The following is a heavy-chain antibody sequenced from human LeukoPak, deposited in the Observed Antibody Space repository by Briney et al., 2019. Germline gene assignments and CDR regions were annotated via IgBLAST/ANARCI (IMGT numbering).Heavy chain of an antibody. V-gene: IGHV1-18*01. D-gene: IGHD2/OR15-2a*01. CDR1: GYTSTNYG. J-gene: IGHJ4*02. CDR2: INTRSGDA. Sequence: GDSVKISCKAPGYTSTNYGIAWVRQAPGQGLEWMGWINTRSGDAQLAHSLQARVTMTTDTSTSTASMELGSLGSDDTAVYYCARDTDFSIDYWGQGSLVTVSS. CDR3: ARDTDFSIDY.